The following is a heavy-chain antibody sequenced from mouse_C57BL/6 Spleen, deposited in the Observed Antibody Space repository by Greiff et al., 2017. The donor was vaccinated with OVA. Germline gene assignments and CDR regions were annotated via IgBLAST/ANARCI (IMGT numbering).Heavy chain of an antibody. V-gene: IGHV14-4*01. J-gene: IGHJ3*01. CDR2: IDPENGDT. CDR3: TTGGNLWCAY. CDR1: GFNIKDDY. D-gene: IGHD2-1*01. Sequence: EVQLQQSGAELVRPGASVKLSCTASGFNIKDDYMHWVKQRPEQGLEWIGWIDPENGDTEYASKFQGKATITADTSSNTAYLQLSSLTSEDTAVYYCTTGGNLWCAYGGRGTRVTVSA.